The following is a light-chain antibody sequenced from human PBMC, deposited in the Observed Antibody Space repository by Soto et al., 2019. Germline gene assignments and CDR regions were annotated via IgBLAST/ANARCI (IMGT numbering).Light chain of an antibody. V-gene: IGKV3-15*01. Sequence: EIVMTQSPATLSVSVGERATLSCRASQTVSSKLAWYQKKPGQVPRLLIYGASTRATGIPARFSGSGSGTEVTLTISSLQSEDFAVYYCQQYNDWPPQLTFGGGTKVEIK. CDR3: QQYNDWPPQLT. J-gene: IGKJ4*01. CDR2: GAS. CDR1: QTVSSK.